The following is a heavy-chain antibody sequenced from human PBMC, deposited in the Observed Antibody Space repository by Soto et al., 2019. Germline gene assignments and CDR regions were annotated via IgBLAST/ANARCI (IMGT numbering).Heavy chain of an antibody. V-gene: IGHV4-34*01. D-gene: IGHD3-10*01. J-gene: IGHJ5*02. CDR3: ARGSGYYGSGSYYNVRWFDP. Sequence: PSETLSLTCAVYGGSFSGYYWSWIRQPPGKGLEWIGEINHSGSTNYNPSLKSRVTISVDTSKNQFSLKLSSVTAADTAVYYCARGSGYYGSGSYYNVRWFDPWGQGTLVTVSS. CDR2: INHSGST. CDR1: GGSFSGYY.